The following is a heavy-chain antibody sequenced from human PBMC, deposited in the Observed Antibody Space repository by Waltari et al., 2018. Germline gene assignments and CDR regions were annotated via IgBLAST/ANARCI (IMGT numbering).Heavy chain of an antibody. V-gene: IGHV4-59*01. J-gene: IGHJ3*02. CDR3: ARPERRGAFDI. Sequence: QVQLQESGPGLVKPSETLSLTCTVSGGSISSYSWSWIRQPPGKGLEWIGYIYYSGSTNYNPSLKSRVTISVDTSKNQFSLKLSSVTAADTTVYYCARPERRGAFDIWGQGTMVTVSS. D-gene: IGHD1-1*01. CDR1: GGSISSYS. CDR2: IYYSGST.